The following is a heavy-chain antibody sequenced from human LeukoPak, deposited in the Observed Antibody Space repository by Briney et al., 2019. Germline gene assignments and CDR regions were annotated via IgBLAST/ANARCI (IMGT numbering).Heavy chain of an antibody. CDR2: INSDGSST. J-gene: IGHJ6*02. Sequence: GGSLRLSCAASGFTFSSYWMHWVRQAPGKGLVWVSHINSDGSSTSYADSVKGRFTISRDNAKNTLYLQMNSLRAEDTAVYYCAKDIYGYYYYGMDVWGQGTTVTVSS. V-gene: IGHV3-74*01. CDR1: GFTFSSYW. D-gene: IGHD2-2*02. CDR3: AKDIYGYYYYGMDV.